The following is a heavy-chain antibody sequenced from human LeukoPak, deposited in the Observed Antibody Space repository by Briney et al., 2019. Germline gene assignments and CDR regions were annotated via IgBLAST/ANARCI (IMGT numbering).Heavy chain of an antibody. CDR3: EKERGVGLLWFGELSS. J-gene: IGHJ5*02. CDR1: GFIFSSYA. D-gene: IGHD3-10*01. Sequence: PGGTLRLSCEASGFIFSSYALHWVRQAPGQGLEYVAVISFDGRNTYYADSVKGRFTIPRDNSKNTLYLQMNSLRAGETAVYSCEKERGVGLLWFGELSSWGQGTLVGVSS. V-gene: IGHV3-30*04. CDR2: ISFDGRNT.